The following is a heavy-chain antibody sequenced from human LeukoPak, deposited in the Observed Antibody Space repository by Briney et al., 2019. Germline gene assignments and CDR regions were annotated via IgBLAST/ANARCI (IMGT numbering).Heavy chain of an antibody. V-gene: IGHV1-18*01. Sequence: ASVKVSCKASGYTFTSYDISWVRQAPGQGVEGMGWINAYKGNTNYAQKLQGRVTMTRDTSTSKAYMELRRLRSDDTAVYYCARDRRAGFLEWLPCCWGQGTPVTVSS. D-gene: IGHD3-3*01. CDR2: INAYKGNT. CDR1: GYTFTSYD. CDR3: ARDRRAGFLEWLPCC. J-gene: IGHJ4*02.